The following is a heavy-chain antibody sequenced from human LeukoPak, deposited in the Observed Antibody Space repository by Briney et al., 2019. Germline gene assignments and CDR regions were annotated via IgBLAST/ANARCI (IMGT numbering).Heavy chain of an antibody. CDR3: ASTRGLRPNGDFDY. Sequence: PSETLSLTCTVSGGSISSYYWSWIRQPPGKGLEWIGYIYYSGSTNYNPSLKSRVTISVDTSKNQFSLRLSSVTAADTAVYYCASTRGLRPNGDFDYWGQGTLVTVSS. J-gene: IGHJ4*02. V-gene: IGHV4-59*01. CDR1: GGSISSYY. CDR2: IYYSGST. D-gene: IGHD2-2*01.